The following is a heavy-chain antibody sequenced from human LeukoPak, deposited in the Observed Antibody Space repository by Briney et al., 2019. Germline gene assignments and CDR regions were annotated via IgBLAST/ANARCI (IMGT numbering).Heavy chain of an antibody. Sequence: ASVKVSCKASGYTFTGYYMHWVRQAPGQGLEWMGWINPNSGGTNYAQKFQGRVTMTRDTSISTAYMELNRLRSDDTAVYYCARAVPAGAAFDIWGQGTMVTVSS. J-gene: IGHJ3*02. D-gene: IGHD3-10*01. CDR3: ARAVPAGAAFDI. CDR2: INPNSGGT. V-gene: IGHV1-2*02. CDR1: GYTFTGYY.